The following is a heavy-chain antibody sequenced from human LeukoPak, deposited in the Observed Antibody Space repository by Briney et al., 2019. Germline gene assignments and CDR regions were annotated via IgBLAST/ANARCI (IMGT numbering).Heavy chain of an antibody. D-gene: IGHD6-13*01. CDR3: ARTILVAAGDYYYMDV. Sequence: SVKVSCKASGGTFSSYAISWVRQAPGQRLEWMGGIIPIFGTANYTQKFQGRVSITTDESTSTAYMELSSLRSEDTAVYYCARTILVAAGDYYYMDVWGKGTTVTVSS. CDR1: GGTFSSYA. CDR2: IIPIFGTA. J-gene: IGHJ6*03. V-gene: IGHV1-69*05.